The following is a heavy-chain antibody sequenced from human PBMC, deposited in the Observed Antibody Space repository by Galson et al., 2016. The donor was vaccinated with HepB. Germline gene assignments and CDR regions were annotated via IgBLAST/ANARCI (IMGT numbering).Heavy chain of an antibody. CDR2: IHHGGGT. D-gene: IGHD6-19*01. V-gene: IGHV4-4*02. CDR1: GGSISSSNW. Sequence: SETLSLTCAVSGGSISSSNWFSWVRQPPGKGLEWIGEIHHGGGTNYSPSLKSRLSMSVDKANNQVFLNLASVTAADTAVYFCAHSSGWYKFDVWGRGTTVTVSS. CDR3: AHSSGWYKFDV. J-gene: IGHJ6*04.